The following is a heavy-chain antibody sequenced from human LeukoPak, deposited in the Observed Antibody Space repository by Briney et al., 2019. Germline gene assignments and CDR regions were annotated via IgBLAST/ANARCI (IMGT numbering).Heavy chain of an antibody. V-gene: IGHV3-64*01. J-gene: IGHJ4*02. Sequence: GGSLRLSCAASGFTFSSYAMHWVRQAPGKGLEYVSAISSNGGSTYYANSVKGRFTSSRDNSKNTLYLQMGSLRAEDMAVYYCARLLAYCGGDCYSGTDYWGQGTLVTVSS. CDR3: ARLLAYCGGDCYSGTDY. CDR2: ISSNGGST. D-gene: IGHD2-21*02. CDR1: GFTFSSYA.